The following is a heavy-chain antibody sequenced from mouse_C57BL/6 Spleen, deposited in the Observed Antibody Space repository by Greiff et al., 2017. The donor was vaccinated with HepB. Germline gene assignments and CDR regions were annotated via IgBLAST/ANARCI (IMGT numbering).Heavy chain of an antibody. V-gene: IGHV14-4*01. CDR1: GFNIKDDY. D-gene: IGHD1-1*01. CDR3: TTNYGSSYGYFDV. J-gene: IGHJ1*03. CDR2: IDPENGDT. Sequence: EVQLQQSGAELARPGASVKLSCTASGFNIKDDYMHWVKQRPEQGLEWIGWIDPENGDTEYASKFQGKATITADTSSNTAYLQLSSLTSEDTAVYYCTTNYGSSYGYFDVWGTGTTVTVSS.